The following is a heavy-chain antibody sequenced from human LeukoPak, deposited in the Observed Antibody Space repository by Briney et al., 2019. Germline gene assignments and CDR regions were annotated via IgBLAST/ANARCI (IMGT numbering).Heavy chain of an antibody. J-gene: IGHJ6*02. CDR2: ISSNGGST. V-gene: IGHV3-64*01. CDR1: GFTFSSYA. CDR3: ARERHYDILTGYYGMDV. D-gene: IGHD3-9*01. Sequence: PGGSLRLSCAASGFTFSSYAMHWVRQAPGKELEYVSAISSNGGSTYYANSVKGRFTISRDNSKNTLYLQMDSLRAEDTAVYYCARERHYDILTGYYGMDVWGQGTTVTVSS.